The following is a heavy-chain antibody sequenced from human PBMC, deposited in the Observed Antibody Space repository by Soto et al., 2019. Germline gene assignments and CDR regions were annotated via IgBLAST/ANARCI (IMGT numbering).Heavy chain of an antibody. CDR3: ATLDGYNPIYYYYYGMDV. V-gene: IGHV4-4*02. J-gene: IGHJ6*02. Sequence: QVQLQESGPGLVKPSGTLSLTCAVSGGSISSSNWWSWVRQPPGKGLEWIGEIYHSGSTNYNPSPKSRVTISVDKSKNQFSLKLSSVTAADTAVYYCATLDGYNPIYYYYYGMDVWGQGTTVTVSS. CDR1: GGSISSSNW. CDR2: IYHSGST. D-gene: IGHD5-12*01.